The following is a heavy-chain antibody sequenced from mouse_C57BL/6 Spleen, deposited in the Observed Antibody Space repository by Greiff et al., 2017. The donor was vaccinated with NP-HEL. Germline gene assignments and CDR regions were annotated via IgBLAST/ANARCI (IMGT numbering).Heavy chain of an antibody. CDR3: ARRYGTIYDYYAMDY. CDR2: IDPSDSYT. V-gene: IGHV1-59*01. Sequence: QVQLQQPGAELVRPGTSVKLSCKASGYTFTSYWMHWVKQRPGQGLEWIGVIDPSDSYTNYNQKFKGKAALTVDTSSSTAYMQLSSLTSEDSAVYYCARRYGTIYDYYAMDYWGQGTSVTVSS. CDR1: GYTFTSYW. D-gene: IGHD1-1*01. J-gene: IGHJ4*01.